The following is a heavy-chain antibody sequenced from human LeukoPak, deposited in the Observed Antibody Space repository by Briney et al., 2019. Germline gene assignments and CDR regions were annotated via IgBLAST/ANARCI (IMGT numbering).Heavy chain of an antibody. CDR1: GFTFGDYA. CDR3: TRAYITMIVVGSWFDP. V-gene: IGHV3-49*03. CDR2: IRSKAYGGTT. D-gene: IGHD3-22*01. Sequence: PGGSLRLSCTASGFTFGDYAMSRFRQAPGKGLEWVGFIRSKAYGGTTEYAASVKGRFTISRDDSKSIAYLQMNSLETEDAAVYYCTRAYITMIVVGSWFDPWGQGTLVTVSS. J-gene: IGHJ5*02.